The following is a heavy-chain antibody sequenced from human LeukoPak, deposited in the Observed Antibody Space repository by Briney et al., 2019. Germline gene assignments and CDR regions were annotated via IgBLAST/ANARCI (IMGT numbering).Heavy chain of an antibody. D-gene: IGHD3-3*02. CDR3: ARDGENSIVAPLAC. Sequence: PSETLSLTCTVSDGSISSYFWNWIRQPAGKGLEWIGRIYTSGSTNYRPSLKSRVTMSVDTSKNQFSVKLSSVTAADTAVYYCARDGENSIVAPLACWGEGTLVTVSS. V-gene: IGHV4-4*07. CDR1: DGSISSYF. J-gene: IGHJ4*02. CDR2: IYTSGST.